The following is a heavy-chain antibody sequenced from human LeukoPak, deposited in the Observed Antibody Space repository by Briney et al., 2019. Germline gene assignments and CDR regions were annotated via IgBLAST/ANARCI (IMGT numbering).Heavy chain of an antibody. CDR3: ARVEDNWNDPKVDY. CDR1: GYTFTSYG. J-gene: IGHJ4*02. V-gene: IGHV1-18*01. CDR2: ISAYNGNT. Sequence: ASVKVSCKASGYTFTSYGISWVRQAPGQGLEWMGWISAYNGNTNYAQKLQGRVTMTTDTSTSTAYMELRSLRSDDTAVYYCARVEDNWNDPKVDYWGQGTLVTVSS. D-gene: IGHD1-1*01.